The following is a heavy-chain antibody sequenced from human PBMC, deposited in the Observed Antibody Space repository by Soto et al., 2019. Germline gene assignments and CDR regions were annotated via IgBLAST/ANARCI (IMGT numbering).Heavy chain of an antibody. CDR3: ARDYYDSSGYQN. CDR1: GGTFSSYA. D-gene: IGHD3-22*01. Sequence: SVKVSCKASGGTFSSYAISWVRQAPGQGLEWMGGIIPIFGTANYAQKFQGRVTITADESTSTAYMELSRLRSDDTAVYYCARDYYDSSGYQNWGQGTLVTVSS. V-gene: IGHV1-69*13. J-gene: IGHJ4*02. CDR2: IIPIFGTA.